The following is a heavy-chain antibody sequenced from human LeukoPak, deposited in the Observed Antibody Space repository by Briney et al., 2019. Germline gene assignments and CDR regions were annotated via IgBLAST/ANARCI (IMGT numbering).Heavy chain of an antibody. V-gene: IGHV3-15*01. D-gene: IGHD3-10*01. CDR2: IKSKTDGGTT. Sequence: GGSLRLSCAASGFTFSNAWMSWVRQAPGKGLEWVGRIKSKTDGGTTDYAAPVKGRFTISRDDSKNTLYLQMNSLKTEDTAVYYCTTDPTHLLLWFGELSSGVLNYWGQGTLVTVSS. CDR3: TTDPTHLLLWFGELSSGVLNY. J-gene: IGHJ4*02. CDR1: GFTFSNAW.